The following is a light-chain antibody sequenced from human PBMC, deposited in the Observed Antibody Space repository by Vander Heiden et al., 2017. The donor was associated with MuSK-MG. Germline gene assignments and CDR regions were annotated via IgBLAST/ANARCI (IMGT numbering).Light chain of an antibody. CDR3: QQYGSSPYT. J-gene: IGKJ2*01. CDR2: GAS. V-gene: IGKV3-20*01. Sequence: ESVLTQSPGTLSLSPGERATLSCRDSQSVRRNYLAWYQQKPGQAPRLLIYGASSRAAGIPDRFSGSGSGTDFTLTINRLEPEDFAVFYCQQYGSSPYTFGQGTKLEIK. CDR1: QSVRRNY.